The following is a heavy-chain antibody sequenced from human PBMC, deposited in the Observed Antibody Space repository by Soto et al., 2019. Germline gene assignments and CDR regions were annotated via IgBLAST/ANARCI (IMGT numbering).Heavy chain of an antibody. V-gene: IGHV2-5*02. D-gene: IGHD4-17*01. CDR1: GFSLSTSGVG. J-gene: IGHJ3*02. CDR3: AHTSATVTRGDAFDI. CDR2: IYWDDDK. Sequence: QITLKESGPPLVKPTQTLTLTCTFSGFSLSTSGVGVGWIRQPPGKALEWLALIYWDDDKRYSPSLKSRLTITKDTAKNHVVHTMTNRDPVDTATYYCAHTSATVTRGDAFDIWGQGTMVTVSS.